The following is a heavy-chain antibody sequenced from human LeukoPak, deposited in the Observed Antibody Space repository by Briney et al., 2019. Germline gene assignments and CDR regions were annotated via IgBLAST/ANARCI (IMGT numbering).Heavy chain of an antibody. J-gene: IGHJ5*02. CDR1: GGTFSSYA. Sequence: ASVKVSCKASGGTFSSYAISWGRQAPGQGLEWRGGIITIFGTANYAQKFQGRVTITTDESTSTAYMELSSLRSEDTAVYYCAREGDTVTTQNWFDPWGQGTLVTVSS. CDR2: IITIFGTA. V-gene: IGHV1-69*05. CDR3: AREGDTVTTQNWFDP. D-gene: IGHD4-11*01.